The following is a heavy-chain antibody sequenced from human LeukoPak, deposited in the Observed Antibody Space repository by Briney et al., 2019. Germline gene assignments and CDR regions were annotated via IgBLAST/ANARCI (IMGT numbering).Heavy chain of an antibody. D-gene: IGHD6-19*01. J-gene: IGHJ4*02. CDR3: ARGHGSGWCFDY. V-gene: IGHV4-59*01. Sequence: NPSETLSLTCTVSGGSISSYYWSWIRQPPGKGLEWIGYIYYSGSTNYNPSLKSRVTISVDTSKNQFSLKLSSVTAADTAVYYCARGHGSGWCFDYWGQGTLVTVSS. CDR1: GGSISSYY. CDR2: IYYSGST.